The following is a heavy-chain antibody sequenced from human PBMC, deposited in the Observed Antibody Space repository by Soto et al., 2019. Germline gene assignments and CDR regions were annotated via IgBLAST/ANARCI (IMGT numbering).Heavy chain of an antibody. J-gene: IGHJ6*02. CDR2: IRTKGSNYAT. CDR3: TRRRYYYYGLDV. CDR1: GFRFTDFA. Sequence: PGGSLRLSCEISGFRFTDFALIWVRQAPGKGLEWVGRIRTKGSNYATTYGASVKGRFTISRDDSKNTAYLQMNSLKTEDTAVYYCTRRRYYYYGLDVWGQGTAVTVSS. V-gene: IGHV3-73*01. D-gene: IGHD6-25*01.